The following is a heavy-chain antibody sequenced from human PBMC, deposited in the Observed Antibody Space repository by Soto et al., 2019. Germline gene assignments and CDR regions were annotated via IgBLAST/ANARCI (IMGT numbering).Heavy chain of an antibody. CDR3: ARERATMVRGVIINYYGMDV. J-gene: IGHJ6*02. Sequence: GSLRLTGSASGFTFSSYGMHWVRQAPGKGLEWVAVIWYDGSNKYYADSVKGRFTISRDNSKNTLYLQMNSLRAEDTAVYYCARERATMVRGVIINYYGMDVWGQGTTVTVSS. V-gene: IGHV3-33*01. CDR2: IWYDGSNK. D-gene: IGHD3-10*01. CDR1: GFTFSSYG.